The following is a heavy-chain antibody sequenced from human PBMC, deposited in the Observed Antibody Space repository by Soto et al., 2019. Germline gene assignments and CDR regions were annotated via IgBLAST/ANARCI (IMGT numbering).Heavy chain of an antibody. Sequence: EVQLVESGGGLVKPGGSLRVSCAASGFSFTSYTMNWVRQAPGKGLEWVASISAGGRSIYYADSLKGRSTVSRDNAKSSLYLQMNSLRAEVTAVQYCPRSTPGNPFDIWGQGTMVTVSS. D-gene: IGHD3-10*01. J-gene: IGHJ3*02. CDR1: GFSFTSYT. V-gene: IGHV3-21*01. CDR2: ISAGGRSI. CDR3: PRSTPGNPFDI.